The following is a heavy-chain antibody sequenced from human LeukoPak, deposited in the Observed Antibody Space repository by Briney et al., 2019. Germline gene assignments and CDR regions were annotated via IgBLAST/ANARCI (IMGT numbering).Heavy chain of an antibody. D-gene: IGHD5-18*01. CDR3: ARWLREYSYGTHEPFDY. J-gene: IGHJ4*02. V-gene: IGHV3-9*01. CDR2: ISWNSGRI. Sequence: GGSLRLSCAASGFTFDDHAMHWVRQAPGKGLEWVSSISWNSGRIGYADSVKGRFTISRDNAKNSLYLQMSSLRAEDTAVYYCARWLREYSYGTHEPFDYWGQGTLVTVSS. CDR1: GFTFDDHA.